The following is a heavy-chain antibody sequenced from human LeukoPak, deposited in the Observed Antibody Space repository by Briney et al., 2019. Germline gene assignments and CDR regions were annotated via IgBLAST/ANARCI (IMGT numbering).Heavy chain of an antibody. CDR3: ASSDDVVVTALTDY. V-gene: IGHV3-21*01. D-gene: IGHD2-21*02. J-gene: IGHJ4*02. CDR1: GFTFSSYS. Sequence: GGSLRLSCAASGFTFSSYSMNWVRQAPGKGLEWVSSISSSSSYIYYADSVKGRFTISRDNAKNSLYLQMNSLRAEDTAVYYCASSDDVVVTALTDYWGQGTLVTVSS. CDR2: ISSSSSYI.